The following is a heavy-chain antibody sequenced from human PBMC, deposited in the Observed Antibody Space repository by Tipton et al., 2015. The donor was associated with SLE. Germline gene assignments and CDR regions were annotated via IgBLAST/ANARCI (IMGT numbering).Heavy chain of an antibody. Sequence: TLSLTCTVSGGSISSHYWSWIRQPPGKGLEWIGYIYYSGSTNYNPSLKSRVTISADTSKNQFSLKLSSVTAADTAVYYCARGVVGARAGYGMDVWGQGTTVTVSS. J-gene: IGHJ6*02. CDR1: GGSISSHY. CDR3: ARGVVGARAGYGMDV. V-gene: IGHV4-59*11. D-gene: IGHD1-26*01. CDR2: IYYSGST.